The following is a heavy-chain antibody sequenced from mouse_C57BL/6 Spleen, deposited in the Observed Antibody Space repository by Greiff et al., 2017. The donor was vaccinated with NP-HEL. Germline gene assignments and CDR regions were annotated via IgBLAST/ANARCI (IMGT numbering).Heavy chain of an antibody. V-gene: IGHV1-54*01. CDR3: ARGMVLGRGFDY. CDR1: GYAFTNYL. Sequence: VQLQQSGAELVRPGTSVKVSCKASGYAFTNYLIEWVKQRPGQGLEWIGVINPGSGGTNYNEKFKGKATLTADKSSSTAYMQLSTLTSEDSAVYFCARGMVLGRGFDYWGQGTTLTVAS. CDR2: INPGSGGT. J-gene: IGHJ2*01. D-gene: IGHD4-1*01.